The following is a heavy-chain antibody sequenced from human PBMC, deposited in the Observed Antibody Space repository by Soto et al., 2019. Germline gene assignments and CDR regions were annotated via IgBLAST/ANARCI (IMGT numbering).Heavy chain of an antibody. Sequence: EVQLVESGGGLIQPGGSLRLSCAASGFTVSSNYMSWVRQAPGKGLEWDSVIYSGGSTYYADSVKGRFTISRDNSKNTLYLQMNSLRAEDTAVYYCARDHRIQLWKTYYYYYGMDVWGQGTTVTVSS. CDR3: ARDHRIQLWKTYYYYYGMDV. V-gene: IGHV3-53*01. D-gene: IGHD5-18*01. CDR2: IYSGGST. J-gene: IGHJ6*02. CDR1: GFTVSSNY.